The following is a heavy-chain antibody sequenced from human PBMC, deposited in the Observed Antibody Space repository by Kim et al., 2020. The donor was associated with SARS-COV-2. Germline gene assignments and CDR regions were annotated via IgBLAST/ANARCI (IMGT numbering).Heavy chain of an antibody. Sequence: SETLSLTCTVSGGSISSSSYYWGWIRQPPGKGLEWIGSIYYSGSTYYNPSLKSRVTISVDTSKNQFSLKLSSVTAADTAVYYCAQGDEGVVGATPMAYNWFDPWGQGTLVTVSS. CDR1: GGSISSSSYY. D-gene: IGHD1-26*01. CDR2: IYYSGST. CDR3: AQGDEGVVGATPMAYNWFDP. V-gene: IGHV4-39*07. J-gene: IGHJ5*02.